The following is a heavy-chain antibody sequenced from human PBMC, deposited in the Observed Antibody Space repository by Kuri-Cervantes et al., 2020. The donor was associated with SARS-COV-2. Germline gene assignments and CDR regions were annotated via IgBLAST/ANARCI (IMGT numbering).Heavy chain of an antibody. CDR3: AKEEKGLVVITTHNWFDP. CDR1: GFTFSSYA. CDR2: ISGSGGST. Sequence: LSLTCAASGFTFSSYAMSWVRQAPGKGLEWVSAISGSGGSTYYADSVKGRFTISRDNSKNTLYLQMNSLRAEDTAVYYCAKEEKGLVVITTHNWFDPWGQGTLVTVSS. J-gene: IGHJ5*02. D-gene: IGHD3-22*01. V-gene: IGHV3-23*01.